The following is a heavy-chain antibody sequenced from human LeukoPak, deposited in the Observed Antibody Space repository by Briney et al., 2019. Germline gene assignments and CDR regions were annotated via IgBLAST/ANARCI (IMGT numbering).Heavy chain of an antibody. CDR3: ARDRDSGTYRGAFDY. Sequence: GSLRLSCAASGFTFSSYCINWVRQAPGKGLEWVSYISDSSSTSTISYAASVKGRFTNSRDNAKNSLYLQMNSLRVEDTAVYYCARDRDSGTYRGAFDYWGQGILVTVSS. D-gene: IGHD1-26*01. CDR2: ISDSSSTSTI. CDR1: GFTFSSYC. J-gene: IGHJ4*02. V-gene: IGHV3-48*01.